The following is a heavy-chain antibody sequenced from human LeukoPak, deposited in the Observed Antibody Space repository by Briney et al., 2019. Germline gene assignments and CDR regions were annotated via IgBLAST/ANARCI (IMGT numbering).Heavy chain of an antibody. D-gene: IGHD3-22*01. Sequence: ASVKVSCKASVYAFSDNYMHWVRQAPGQGREWMGGINPKTGVTDYAQKFQGRVTVTRNKSISTVYMDLYSLRSDDTAVYYCARGGGSSGYPDSWGQGTLVTVSS. CDR1: VYAFSDNY. CDR3: ARGGGSSGYPDS. CDR2: INPKTGVT. V-gene: IGHV1-2*02. J-gene: IGHJ4*02.